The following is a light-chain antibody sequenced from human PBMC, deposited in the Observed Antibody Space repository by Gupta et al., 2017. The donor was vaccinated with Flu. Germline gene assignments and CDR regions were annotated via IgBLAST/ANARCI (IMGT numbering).Light chain of an antibody. Sequence: DIQMTQSPSSLSAFVGDSVTITCRTTQDIKSRLAWFQLKPGRAPKSLIYAASALQSGIPSKFSGGGSGSEFTLTITSLQPEDFATYYCQQYDTDPLTFGGGTRVEMK. V-gene: IGKV1-16*02. CDR3: QQYDTDPLT. J-gene: IGKJ4*01. CDR2: AAS. CDR1: QDIKSR.